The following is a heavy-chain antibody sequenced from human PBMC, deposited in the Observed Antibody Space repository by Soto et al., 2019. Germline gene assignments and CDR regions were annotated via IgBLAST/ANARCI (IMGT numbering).Heavy chain of an antibody. Sequence: QVQLQESGPGLVKPSQTLSLTCTVSGGSISGGGYYWSWIRQHPGKGLEWIGYIYYHGRTYYNPSLKSRVNISVDTSKNQFSRKLSSVTAADTAVYFSARAQTIFGTPPQAFDIWGQGTMVSVSS. CDR2: IYYHGRT. V-gene: IGHV4-31*03. CDR3: ARAQTIFGTPPQAFDI. J-gene: IGHJ3*02. CDR1: GGSISGGGYY. D-gene: IGHD3-3*01.